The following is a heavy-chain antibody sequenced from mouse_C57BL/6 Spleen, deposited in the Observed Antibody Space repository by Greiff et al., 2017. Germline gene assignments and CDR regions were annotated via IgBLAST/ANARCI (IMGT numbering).Heavy chain of an antibody. CDR2: IYPGDGDT. CDR3: ASLGSSGYFCY. Sequence: QVTLKESGAELVKPGASVKISCKASGYAFSSYWMNWVKQRPGKGLEWIGQIYPGDGDTNYNGKFKGKATLTADKSSSTAYMQLSSLTSEDAAVYFCASLGSSGYFCYWGQGTTLSVSS. J-gene: IGHJ2*01. V-gene: IGHV1-80*01. CDR1: GYAFSSYW. D-gene: IGHD3-2*02.